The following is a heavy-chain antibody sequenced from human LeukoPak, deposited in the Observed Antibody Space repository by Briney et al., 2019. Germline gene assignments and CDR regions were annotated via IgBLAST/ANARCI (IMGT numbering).Heavy chain of an antibody. J-gene: IGHJ5*02. Sequence: GGSLRLSCTASGFTFSSYWMHWVRQAPGKGLVWVSRINTDGSTTTYADSVKGRFTISRDDAKNTLYLQMNNLRAEDTAVYYCVRGGPSTWSWGQGTLVTVSS. V-gene: IGHV3-74*01. CDR2: INTDGSTT. CDR1: GFTFSSYW. CDR3: VRGGPSTWS. D-gene: IGHD2-15*01.